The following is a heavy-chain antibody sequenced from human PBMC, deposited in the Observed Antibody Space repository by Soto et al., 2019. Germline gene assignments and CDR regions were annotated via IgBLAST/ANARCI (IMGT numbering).Heavy chain of an antibody. V-gene: IGHV4-31*03. CDR1: VDSISNNANH. J-gene: IGHJ4*02. CDR3: ATERRTTVSQIPYYFDH. CDR2: IDYNGGT. D-gene: IGHD4-17*01. Sequence: PSETLSLTCIVPVDSISNNANHWTWIRQSPGKGLEFIGYIDYNGGTYYNPSLQSRFTIPVDSSKNQFSLRVTSVTAADTAVYFCATERRTTVSQIPYYFDHWGQGSPVTVSS.